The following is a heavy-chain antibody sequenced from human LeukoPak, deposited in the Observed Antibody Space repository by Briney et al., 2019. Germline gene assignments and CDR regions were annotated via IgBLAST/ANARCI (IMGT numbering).Heavy chain of an antibody. CDR2: IYSGGST. CDR3: ARGSEMATIGGAFDI. V-gene: IGHV3-53*01. J-gene: IGHJ3*02. CDR1: GFTVSSNY. D-gene: IGHD5-24*01. Sequence: GSLRLSCAASGFTVSSNYMSWVRQAPGKGLEWVSVIYSGGSTYYADSVKGRFTISRDNSKNTLYLQMNSLRAEDTAVYYCARGSEMATIGGAFDIWGQGTMVTVSS.